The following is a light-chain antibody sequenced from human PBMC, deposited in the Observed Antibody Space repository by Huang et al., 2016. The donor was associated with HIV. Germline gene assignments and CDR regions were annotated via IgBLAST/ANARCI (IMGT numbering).Light chain of an antibody. CDR1: RSLSST. CDR3: QQYNNWPPA. J-gene: IGKJ1*01. Sequence: EVVMTQSPVTLSVSPGERATLSCRASRSLSSTLAWYQQKRGQAPRLLIYGTSTRATGSPARFSGTGSGTEFTLTISSLQSEDFAVYYCQQYNNWPPAFGQGTKVEIK. CDR2: GTS. V-gene: IGKV3-15*01.